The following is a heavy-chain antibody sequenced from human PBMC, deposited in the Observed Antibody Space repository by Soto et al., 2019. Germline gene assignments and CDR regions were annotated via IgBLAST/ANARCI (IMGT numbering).Heavy chain of an antibody. D-gene: IGHD1-26*01. V-gene: IGHV1-18*04. J-gene: IGHJ4*02. CDR2: ISAYNGNT. Sequence: ASVKVSCKASGYTFTSYGISWVRQAPGQGLEWMGWISAYNGNTNYAQKLQGRVTMTTDTSTSAAYMELRSLRSDDTAVYYCARGVVGATTISLGYWGQGTMVTVSS. CDR1: GYTFTSYG. CDR3: ARGVVGATTISLGY.